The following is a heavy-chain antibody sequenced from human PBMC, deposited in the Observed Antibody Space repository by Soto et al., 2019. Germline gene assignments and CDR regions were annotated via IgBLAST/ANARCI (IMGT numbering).Heavy chain of an antibody. CDR1: GFTFSSYA. D-gene: IGHD3-9*01. V-gene: IGHV3-23*01. CDR2: ISGSGGST. Sequence: EVQLLESGGGLVQPGGSLRLSCAASGFTFSSYAMSWVRQAPGKGLEWVSAISGSGGSTYYADSVKGRFTISRDNSKNTLYLQMNSLRAEDTAVYYCAKDSYYDILTGYDKTPNYYYYMDVWGKGTTVTVSS. CDR3: AKDSYYDILTGYDKTPNYYYYMDV. J-gene: IGHJ6*03.